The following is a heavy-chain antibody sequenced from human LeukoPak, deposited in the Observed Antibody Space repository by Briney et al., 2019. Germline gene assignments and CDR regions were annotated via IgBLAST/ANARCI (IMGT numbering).Heavy chain of an antibody. V-gene: IGHV3-9*01. CDR2: ISWNSGSI. J-gene: IGHJ4*02. D-gene: IGHD6-6*01. CDR3: AKWKYSNSGIDDY. CDR1: GFTFDDYA. Sequence: PTGGSLRLSCAASGFTFDDYAMHWVRQAPGKGLEWVSGISWNSGSIGYADSVKGRFTISRDNAKNSLYLQMNSLRAEDTAVYYCAKWKYSNSGIDDYWGQGTLVTVSS.